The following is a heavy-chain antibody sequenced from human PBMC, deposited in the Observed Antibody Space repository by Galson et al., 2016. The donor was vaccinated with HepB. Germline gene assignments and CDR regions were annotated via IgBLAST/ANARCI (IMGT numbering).Heavy chain of an antibody. CDR1: GFNVDNSY. V-gene: IGHV3-66*01. CDR3: VTKLGVPFEPYAFDL. Sequence: SLRLSCAVLGFNVDNSYMAWVRQAPEKGLQWVSLTFRRGGTVYEPSVKGRFSMSRDSSTNTLFLHMNSLRVDDTAKYFCVTKLGVPFEPYAFDLWGPGTLVTVSS. D-gene: IGHD3-16*01. J-gene: IGHJ3*01. CDR2: TFRRGGT.